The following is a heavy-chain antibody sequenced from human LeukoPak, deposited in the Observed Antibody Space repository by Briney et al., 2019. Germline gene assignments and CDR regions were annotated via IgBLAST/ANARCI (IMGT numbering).Heavy chain of an antibody. CDR2: IYYGSVFYSVST. CDR3: ARQRDKWELGGGYFDY. V-gene: IGHV4-39*01. J-gene: IGHJ4*02. CDR1: DGSISSSSYY. D-gene: IGHD1-26*01. Sequence: PSETLSLTCTVSDGSISSSSYYWGWIRQPPGKGLEWIGSIYYGSVFYSVSTYYNPSLKSRVTMSGDTSKNQFSLKLSSVTAADTAVYYCARQRDKWELGGGYFDYWGQGTLVTVSS.